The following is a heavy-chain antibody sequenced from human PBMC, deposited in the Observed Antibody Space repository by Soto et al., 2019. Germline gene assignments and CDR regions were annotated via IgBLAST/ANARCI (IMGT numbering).Heavy chain of an antibody. V-gene: IGHV1-69*12. J-gene: IGHJ6*02. CDR1: GGTFSNSA. CDR2: IMPIFRTP. Sequence: QVQLEQSGAEVKKPGSSVKVSCKASGGTFSNSAISWVRQAPGQGLEWMGGIMPIFRTPDYAQKFQGRVTITADESTSTAYMELSGLRSDDTAIYYCARDKDRAHLGGNYYYILDVWGQGTTVTVSS. CDR3: ARDKDRAHLGGNYYYILDV.